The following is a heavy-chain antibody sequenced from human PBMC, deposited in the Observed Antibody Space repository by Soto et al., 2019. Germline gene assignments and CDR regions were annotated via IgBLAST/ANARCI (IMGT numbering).Heavy chain of an antibody. CDR3: AGRNAMDV. V-gene: IGHV3-7*01. J-gene: IGHJ6*02. CDR2: IKQDGSEK. Sequence: EVQLVESGGGLVQPGGSLRLSCAASGFTFSNYWMNWVRQAPGKGLEWVANIKQDGSEKNYVDSVRGRFTISGDNAKSSLYLQMNSLRAEDTAVYYCAGRNAMDVWGQGTTVTVSS. CDR1: GFTFSNYW.